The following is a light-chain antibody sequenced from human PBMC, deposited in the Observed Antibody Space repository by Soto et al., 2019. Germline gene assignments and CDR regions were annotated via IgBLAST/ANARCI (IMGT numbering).Light chain of an antibody. CDR1: SSEVGGYNF. CDR3: SSYTTTTSLVV. J-gene: IGLJ2*01. Sequence: QSVLTQPASVSGSPGQSITISCSGTSSEVGGYNFVSWYQVHPGKAPRLILYDVSSRPSGVSYRFSGSKSANTASLNISRLQAGDEADYYCSSYTTTTSLVVFGGGTKLTVL. V-gene: IGLV2-14*03. CDR2: DVS.